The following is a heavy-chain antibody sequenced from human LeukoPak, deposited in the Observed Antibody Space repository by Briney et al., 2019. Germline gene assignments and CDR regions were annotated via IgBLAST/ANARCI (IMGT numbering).Heavy chain of an antibody. D-gene: IGHD6-19*01. Sequence: ASVKVSCKASRGTFSSYAISWVRQAPGQGLEWMGGIIPIFGTANYAQKFQGRVTITADESTSTAYMELSSLRSEDTAVYYCARGNYLKGGWRYYFDYWGQGTLVTVSS. CDR3: ARGNYLKGGWRYYFDY. V-gene: IGHV1-69*01. J-gene: IGHJ4*02. CDR2: IIPIFGTA. CDR1: RGTFSSYA.